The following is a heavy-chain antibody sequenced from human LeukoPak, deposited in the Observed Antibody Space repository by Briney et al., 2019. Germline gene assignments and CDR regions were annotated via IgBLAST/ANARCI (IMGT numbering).Heavy chain of an antibody. CDR2: INPNSGGT. V-gene: IGHV1-2*02. CDR3: ARPLDQGLRFFNY. D-gene: IGHD5-12*01. CDR1: GYTFTGYY. Sequence: GASVKVSCKASGYTFTGYYMHWVRQAPGQGLEWMGWINPNSGGTNCAQKFQGRVTMTRDTSISTAYMELSRLRSGDTAVYYCARPLDQGLRFFNYWGQGTLVTVSS. J-gene: IGHJ4*02.